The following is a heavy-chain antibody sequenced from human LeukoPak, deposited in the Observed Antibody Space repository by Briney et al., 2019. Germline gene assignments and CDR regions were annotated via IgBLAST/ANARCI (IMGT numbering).Heavy chain of an antibody. CDR2: IDQDGSGK. CDR3: TTENWYVFHY. CDR1: GFDLYTSF. J-gene: IGHJ4*02. D-gene: IGHD1-1*01. Sequence: GGSLRLSCAASGFDLYTSFMTWVRQAPGKGLEWVATIDQDGSGKYYADSVKGRFTVSRDNAKNSLYLQMDSQRAEDTAVFYCTTENWYVFHYWGQGTLVTVPS. V-gene: IGHV3-7*04.